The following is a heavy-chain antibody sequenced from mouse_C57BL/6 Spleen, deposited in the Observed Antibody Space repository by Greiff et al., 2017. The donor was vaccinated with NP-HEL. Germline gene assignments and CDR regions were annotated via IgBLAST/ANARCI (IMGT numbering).Heavy chain of an antibody. CDR1: GYTFTDYE. CDR3: TRGDYDGYYEFAY. D-gene: IGHD2-3*01. V-gene: IGHV1-15*01. Sequence: QVQLKQSGAELVRPGASVTLSCKASGYTFTDYEMHWVKQTPVHGLEWIGAIDPETGGTAYNQKFKGKAILTADKSSSTAYMELRSLTSEDSAVYYCTRGDYDGYYEFAYGGQGTLVTVSA. CDR2: IDPETGGT. J-gene: IGHJ3*01.